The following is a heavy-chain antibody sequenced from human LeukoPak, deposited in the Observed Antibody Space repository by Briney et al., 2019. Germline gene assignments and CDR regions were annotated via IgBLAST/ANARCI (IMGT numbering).Heavy chain of an antibody. CDR3: AKDGEYYYDTSGSKWDAFDI. V-gene: IGHV3-9*01. Sequence: PGGSLRLSCAASGFTFDDYAMHWVRQAPGKGLEWVSGISWNSGSIGYADSVKGRFTISRDNAKNSLYLQMNSLRAEDTAVYYCAKDGEYYYDTSGSKWDAFDIWGQGTMVTVSS. J-gene: IGHJ3*02. D-gene: IGHD3-22*01. CDR1: GFTFDDYA. CDR2: ISWNSGSI.